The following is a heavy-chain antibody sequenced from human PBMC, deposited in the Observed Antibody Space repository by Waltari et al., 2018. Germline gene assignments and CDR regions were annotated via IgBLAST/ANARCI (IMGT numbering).Heavy chain of an antibody. CDR1: GYTFTSYA. CDR3: AREQELLVDY. CDR2: INAGNGNT. V-gene: IGHV1-3*01. D-gene: IGHD1-26*01. Sequence: QVQLVQSGAEVKKPGASVKVSCKASGYTFTSYAMHWVRQAPGQRLEWMGWINAGNGNTKYEQKFKGRVTITRETSASTAYMELSSLRSEETAVYYCAREQELLVDYWGQGTLVTVSS. J-gene: IGHJ4*02.